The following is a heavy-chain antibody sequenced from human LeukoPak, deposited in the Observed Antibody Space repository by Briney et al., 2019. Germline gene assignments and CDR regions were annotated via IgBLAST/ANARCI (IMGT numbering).Heavy chain of an antibody. CDR2: ISGSGDRT. V-gene: IGHV3-23*01. D-gene: IGHD6-13*01. CDR3: AIREPIGY. J-gene: IGHJ4*02. Sequence: GGSLRLSCAASGFSFANSVISWIRQAPGKGPEWVSAISGSGDRTDYADFVRGRFTISRDNSKSTLYLQMNSLRVEDTAIYYCAIREPIGYWGQGPLVTVSP. CDR1: GFSFANSV.